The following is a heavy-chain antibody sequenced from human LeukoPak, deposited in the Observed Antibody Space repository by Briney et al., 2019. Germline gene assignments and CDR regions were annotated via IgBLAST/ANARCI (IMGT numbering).Heavy chain of an antibody. CDR3: ARGLIVAVDRGYYFDY. CDR2: INPNSGGT. J-gene: IGHJ4*02. D-gene: IGHD5-12*01. Sequence: GASVKVSCKASGYTFTGYCMHWVRQAPGQGLEWMGWINPNSGGTNYAQKFQGRVTMTRDTSISTAYMELSSLRSDDSAVYYCARGLIVAVDRGYYFDYWGQGTLVTVSS. CDR1: GYTFTGYC. V-gene: IGHV1-2*02.